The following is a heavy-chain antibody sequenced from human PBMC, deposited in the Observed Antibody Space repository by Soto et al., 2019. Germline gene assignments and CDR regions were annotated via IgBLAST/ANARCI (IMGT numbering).Heavy chain of an antibody. CDR1: GFTFSSYG. CDR2: IWYDGSNK. J-gene: IGHJ4*02. CDR3: ARDWEGRSGWYGGVDY. D-gene: IGHD6-19*01. Sequence: QVQLVESGGGVVQPGRSLRLSCAASGFTFSSYGMHWVRQAPGKGLEWVAVIWYDGSNKYYADSVKGRFTISRDNSKNTLYLQMNSLRAEDTAVYYCARDWEGRSGWYGGVDYWGQGSLVTVSS. V-gene: IGHV3-33*01.